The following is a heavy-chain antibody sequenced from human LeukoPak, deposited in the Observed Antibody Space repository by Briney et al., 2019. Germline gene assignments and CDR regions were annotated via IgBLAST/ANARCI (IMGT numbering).Heavy chain of an antibody. CDR3: ARGRYCSADICSGGDSFDI. CDR2: IYARGSS. V-gene: IGHV4-4*07. Sequence: SETLSLTCTVSGGSISNYYWSWIRQPAGKGLEWIGRIYARGSSIYNPPPQSRVTMSVDTSKNQFSLKLSSVTAADTAVYYCARGRYCSADICSGGDSFDIWGQGTMVSVSS. CDR1: GGSISNYY. D-gene: IGHD2-15*01. J-gene: IGHJ3*02.